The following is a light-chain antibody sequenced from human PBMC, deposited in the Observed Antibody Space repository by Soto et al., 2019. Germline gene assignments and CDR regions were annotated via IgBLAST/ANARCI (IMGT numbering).Light chain of an antibody. CDR3: QQYGSSPTT. V-gene: IGKV3-20*01. CDR2: GAS. Sequence: EIVLSHSPGTLSLSPGEISTLSCRASQSVSSSYLACYQQKPGQAPRLLIYGASSRATGIPDRFSGSGSGTDFTLTISRLEPEDFAVYSCQQYGSSPTTFGQGTRLEIK. J-gene: IGKJ5*01. CDR1: QSVSSSY.